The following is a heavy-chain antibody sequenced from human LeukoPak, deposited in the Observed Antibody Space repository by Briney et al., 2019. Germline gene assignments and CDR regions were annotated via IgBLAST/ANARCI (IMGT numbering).Heavy chain of an antibody. Sequence: PGGSLRLSCAASGFTFSSYGMLWVRQAPGKGLEWVAVISYDGSSKYYADSVKGRFTISRDNSKNTLYLQMNSLRAEDTAVYYCAKGGQQLASGWFDPWGQGTLVTVSS. CDR3: AKGGQQLASGWFDP. V-gene: IGHV3-30*18. D-gene: IGHD6-13*01. J-gene: IGHJ5*02. CDR1: GFTFSSYG. CDR2: ISYDGSSK.